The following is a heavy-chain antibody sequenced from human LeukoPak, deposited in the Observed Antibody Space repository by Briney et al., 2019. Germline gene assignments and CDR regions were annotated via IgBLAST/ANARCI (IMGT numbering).Heavy chain of an antibody. CDR1: GSTFSRSA. D-gene: IGHD2-8*01. CDR2: VIPILGTT. CDR3: ARVCTNGVCYTGRAFDI. J-gene: IGHJ3*02. Sequence: SVKVSCKASGSTFSRSAISWVRQAPGQGLQWMGGVIPILGTTNYAQRFQDRVSITTDDSTSTSYMEFRSLRSVDTAVYYCARVCTNGVCYTGRAFDIWGQGTMVTVSS. V-gene: IGHV1-69*05.